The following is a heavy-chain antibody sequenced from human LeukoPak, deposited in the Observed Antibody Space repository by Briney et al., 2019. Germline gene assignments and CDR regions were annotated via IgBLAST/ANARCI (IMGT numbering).Heavy chain of an antibody. V-gene: IGHV3-48*03. CDR3: VRDPGITGTTY. D-gene: IGHD1-20*01. CDR1: GFTFSSYE. J-gene: IGHJ4*02. Sequence: GGSLRLSCAASGFTFSSYEMNWVRQAPGKGLEWVSYIGGSGSTIYYTDSVKGRFTISRDNAKNSLYLQMNSLRAEDTAVYYCVRDPGITGTTYWGQGILVTVSS. CDR2: IGGSGSTI.